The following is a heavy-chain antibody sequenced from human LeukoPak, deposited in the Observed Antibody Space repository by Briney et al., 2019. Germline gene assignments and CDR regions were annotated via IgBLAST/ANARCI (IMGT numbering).Heavy chain of an antibody. Sequence: GGSLRLSCAASGFTFSTYWVSWVRQAPGKGLEWVANIKQDGSEKYYVDSVKGRFTISRDNAKNSLYLQMNSLRAEDTAVYYCARDPPRHYDFWGGYAFFDYWGQGTLVTVSS. D-gene: IGHD3-3*01. V-gene: IGHV3-7*01. CDR3: ARDPPRHYDFWGGYAFFDY. CDR1: GFTFSTYW. CDR2: IKQDGSEK. J-gene: IGHJ4*02.